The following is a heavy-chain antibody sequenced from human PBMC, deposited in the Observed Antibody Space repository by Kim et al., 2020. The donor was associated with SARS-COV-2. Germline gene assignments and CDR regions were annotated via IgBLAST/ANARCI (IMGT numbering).Heavy chain of an antibody. J-gene: IGHJ4*02. CDR2: INHSGST. CDR1: GGSFSGYY. CDR3: ARGRYAIDY. Sequence: SETLSLTCAVYGGSFSGYYWSWIRQPPGKGLEWIGEINHSGSTNYNPSLKSRVTISVDTSKNQFSLKLSSVTAADTAVYYCARGRYAIDYWGQGTLVTVSS. D-gene: IGHD3-9*01. V-gene: IGHV4-34*01.